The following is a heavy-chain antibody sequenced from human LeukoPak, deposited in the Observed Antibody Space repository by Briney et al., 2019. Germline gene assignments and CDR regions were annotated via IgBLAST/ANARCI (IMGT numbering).Heavy chain of an antibody. Sequence: SVKVSCKASGGTFSSYAISWVRQAPGQGLEWMGGIIPIFGTANYAQKFQGRVTITADGSTSTAYMELSSLRSEDTAVYYCARAQRSGYENDGLVRAFDIWGQGTMVTVSS. V-gene: IGHV1-69*13. CDR1: GGTFSSYA. D-gene: IGHD5-12*01. J-gene: IGHJ3*02. CDR2: IIPIFGTA. CDR3: ARAQRSGYENDGLVRAFDI.